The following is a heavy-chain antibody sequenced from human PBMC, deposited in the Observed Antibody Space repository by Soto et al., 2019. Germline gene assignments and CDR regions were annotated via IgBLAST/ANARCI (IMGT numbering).Heavy chain of an antibody. V-gene: IGHV5-51*03. J-gene: IGHJ4*02. CDR3: ASGPTVLDY. CDR1: GNSFDNQW. Sequence: EVQLVQSGAEVKKPGESLKISCTGSGNSFDNQWIAWVRQMPGKGLEWMGIIYPADSDTRYSPSFQGQVTISVDKSIRTAYLQWSSLMASDTAMYYCASGPTVLDYWGQGTLVTVSS. CDR2: IYPADSDT. D-gene: IGHD4-17*01.